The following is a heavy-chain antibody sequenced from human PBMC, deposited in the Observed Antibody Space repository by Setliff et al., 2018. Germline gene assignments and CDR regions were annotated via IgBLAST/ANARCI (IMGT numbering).Heavy chain of an antibody. V-gene: IGHV1-46*01. D-gene: IGHD1-26*01. J-gene: IGHJ3*02. CDR1: GYTFTSYY. Sequence: ASVKVSCKASGYTFTSYYMHWVRQAPGQGLEWMGIINPNGGSTNYAQKFQGRVTMTRDTSTSAVYMELSSLRSEDTAVYYCARRMWELRSDAFDIWGQGTMVTVSS. CDR2: INPNGGST. CDR3: ARRMWELRSDAFDI.